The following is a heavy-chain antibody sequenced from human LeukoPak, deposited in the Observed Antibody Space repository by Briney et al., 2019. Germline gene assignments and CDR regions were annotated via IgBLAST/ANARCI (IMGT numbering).Heavy chain of an antibody. Sequence: GGSLRLSCAASGFTFSIYAMSWVRQAPGKGAEWVPGISGSGSGTYYADSVKGRFPISRDNSKNTLYLQMNSLRVEHTAVYYCVQEGPRGLAFDIWGQGTKVTVSS. CDR3: VQEGPRGLAFDI. J-gene: IGHJ3*02. CDR1: GFTFSIYA. V-gene: IGHV3-23*01. CDR2: ISGSGSGT.